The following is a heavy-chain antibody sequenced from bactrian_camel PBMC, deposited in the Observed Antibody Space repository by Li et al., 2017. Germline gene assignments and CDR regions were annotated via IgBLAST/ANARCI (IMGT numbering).Heavy chain of an antibody. V-gene: IGHV3S10*01. CDR3: AVNRGLLRRRSCRDIGGY. CDR1: GFTRSSVC. J-gene: IGHJ4*01. CDR2: IDNDGMT. Sequence: DVQLVESGGGSVQVGGSLKLSCAASGFTRSSVCMGWFRQAPGKGREGIAGIDNDGMTVYADSVEGRFTISKDNAAYIVYLEMNSLEPEDTGMYYCAVNRGLLRRRSCRDIGGYWGQGTQVTVS. D-gene: IGHD5*01.